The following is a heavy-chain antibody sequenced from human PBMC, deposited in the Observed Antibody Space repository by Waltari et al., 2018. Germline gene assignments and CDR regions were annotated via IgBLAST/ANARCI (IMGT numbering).Heavy chain of an antibody. J-gene: IGHJ5*02. D-gene: IGHD6-6*01. V-gene: IGHV4-34*01. Sequence: QVQLQQWGAGLLKPSETLSLTCAVYGGSFSGYYWSWIRQPPGQGLEWIGEINHSGSTNYNPSLKSRVTISVDTSKNQFSLKLSSVTAADTAVYYCARATPSLKRIAARPGNWFDPWGQGTLVTVSS. CDR2: INHSGST. CDR3: ARATPSLKRIAARPGNWFDP. CDR1: GGSFSGYY.